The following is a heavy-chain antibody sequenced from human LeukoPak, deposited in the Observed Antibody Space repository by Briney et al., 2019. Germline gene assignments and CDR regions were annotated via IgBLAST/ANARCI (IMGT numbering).Heavy chain of an antibody. D-gene: IGHD5-24*01. Sequence: GGSLRLSCAASGFAFRSFAMNWVRQAPGKGLEWVSAISGSGGTTYYADSVKGRFTISRDNSKSTLYLQMNSLRAEDTAVYYCAKPCIGYTSWDCWGQGTLVTVSS. J-gene: IGHJ4*02. CDR3: AKPCIGYTSWDC. V-gene: IGHV3-23*01. CDR2: ISGSGGTT. CDR1: GFAFRSFA.